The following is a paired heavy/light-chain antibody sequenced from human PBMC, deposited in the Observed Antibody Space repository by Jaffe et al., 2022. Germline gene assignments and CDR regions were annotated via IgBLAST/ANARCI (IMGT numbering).Light chain of an antibody. CDR2: DAS. Sequence: EIVLTQSPATLSLSPGERATLSCGASQSVSSSYLAWYQQKPGLAPRLLIYDASSRATGIPDRFSGSGSGTDFTLTISRLEPEDFAVYYCQQYGSSLITFGQGTRLEIK. J-gene: IGKJ5*01. CDR3: QQYGSSLIT. V-gene: IGKV3D-20*01. CDR1: QSVSSSY.
Heavy chain of an antibody. Sequence: QLQLQESGSGLVKPSQTLSLTCAVSGGSISSGGYSWSWIRQPPGKGLEWIGYIYHSGSTYYNPSLKSRVTISVDRSKNQFSLKLSSVTAADTAVYYCARTLPTDGRGSGSYYKRYYYYYYYMDVWGKGTTVTVSS. CDR1: GGSISSGGYS. V-gene: IGHV4-30-2*01. J-gene: IGHJ6*03. CDR2: IYHSGST. CDR3: ARTLPTDGRGSGSYYKRYYYYYYYMDV. D-gene: IGHD3-10*01.